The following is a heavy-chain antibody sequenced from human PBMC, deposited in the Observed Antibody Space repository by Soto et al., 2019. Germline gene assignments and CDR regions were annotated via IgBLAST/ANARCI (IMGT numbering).Heavy chain of an antibody. V-gene: IGHV3-53*02. CDR2: TFTGGST. J-gene: IGHJ6*02. D-gene: IGHD1-26*01. CDR3: AKKPPSSIQGWAFGMDV. Sequence: EVQLVETGGGLMQPGESLRLSCLASGFSVTTNYIIWVRQPPGKGLEWVSTTFTGGSTHYADSVKGRFSISRDNSKNTVYLQMNNLRVEDTAVYYCAKKPPSSIQGWAFGMDVWGQGTTVSVSS. CDR1: GFSVTTNY.